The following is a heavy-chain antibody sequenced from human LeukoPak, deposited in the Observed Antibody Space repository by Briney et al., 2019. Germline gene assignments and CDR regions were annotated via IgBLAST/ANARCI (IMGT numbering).Heavy chain of an antibody. V-gene: IGHV1-2*02. CDR1: GYTFTGYY. CDR2: INPNSGGT. Sequence: ASVKVSCKASGYTFTGYYMHWVRQAPGQGLEWMGWINPNSGGTNYAQKFQGRVTMTTDTSTSTAYMELRSLRSDDTAVYYCAGGKARITIFGVVTPFDYWGQGTLVTVSS. J-gene: IGHJ4*02. D-gene: IGHD3-3*01. CDR3: AGGKARITIFGVVTPFDY.